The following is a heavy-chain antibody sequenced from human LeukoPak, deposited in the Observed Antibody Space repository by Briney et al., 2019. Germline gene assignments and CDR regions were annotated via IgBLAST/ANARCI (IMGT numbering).Heavy chain of an antibody. CDR2: IYYSGST. CDR3: ARQDVVVITAATYYYGMDV. J-gene: IGHJ6*02. Sequence: SETLSLTCTVSGGSISSYYWNWIRQPPGKGLEWIGYIYYSGSTNYNPSLKSRVTISVDTSKNQFSLKLSSVTAADTAVYCCARQDVVVITAATYYYGMDVWGQGTTVTVSS. V-gene: IGHV4-59*08. CDR1: GGSISSYY. D-gene: IGHD2-2*01.